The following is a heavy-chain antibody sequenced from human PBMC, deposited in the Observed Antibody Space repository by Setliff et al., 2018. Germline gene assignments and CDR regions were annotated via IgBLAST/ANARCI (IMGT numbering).Heavy chain of an antibody. CDR1: GFTFSGSE. CDR2: IRSKADKYAT. D-gene: IGHD6-19*01. V-gene: IGHV3-73*01. Sequence: GESLKISCAASGFTFSGSEIHWVRQASGKGLEWVGRIRSKADKYATGYGASAKGRFIISRDDSKKTAYLQMSSLRAEDTAMYYCLLPCTSGWYNWVDPWGQGALVTVSS. CDR3: LLPCTSGWYNWVDP. J-gene: IGHJ5*02.